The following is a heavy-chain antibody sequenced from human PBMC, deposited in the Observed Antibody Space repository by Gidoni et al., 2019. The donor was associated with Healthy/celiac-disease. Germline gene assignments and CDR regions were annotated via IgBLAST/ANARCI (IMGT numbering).Heavy chain of an antibody. CDR3: ARGRGMGRRFDP. CDR2: INHSGST. D-gene: IGHD1-26*01. J-gene: IGHJ5*02. V-gene: IGHV4-34*01. CDR1: GGSFSGYY. Sequence: QVQLQQWGAGLLKPSETLSLTCAVYGGSFSGYYWSWIRQPPGKGLEWIGEINHSGSTNYNPSLKSRVTISVDTSKNQFSLKLSSVTAADTAVYYCARGRGMGRRFDPWGQGTLVTVSS.